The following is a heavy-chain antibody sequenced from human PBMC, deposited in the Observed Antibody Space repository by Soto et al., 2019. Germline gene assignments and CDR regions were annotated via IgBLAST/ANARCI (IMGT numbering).Heavy chain of an antibody. CDR3: ARVKSYDFWSGWGGMDV. V-gene: IGHV3-21*01. Sequence: EVQLVESGGGLVKPGGSLRLSCAASGFTFSSYSMNWVRQAPGKGLEWVSSIDSSSSYIYYADSVKGRFTISRDNAKNSLYLQMNSLRAEDTAVYYCARVKSYDFWSGWGGMDVWDQGTTVTVSS. CDR1: GFTFSSYS. CDR2: IDSSSSYI. D-gene: IGHD3-3*01. J-gene: IGHJ6*02.